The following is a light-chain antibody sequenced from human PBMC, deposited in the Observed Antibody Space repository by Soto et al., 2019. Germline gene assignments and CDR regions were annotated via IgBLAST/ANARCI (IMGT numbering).Light chain of an antibody. Sequence: EIQMTQSPSTLSASVGDRVTITCRASQSISSWLAWYQQKPGKAPKLLIYDVSNLQSGVPSRFSGSGSGTDFTLTISSLQPEDFATYYCLQDYNYPLTFGGGTKVDIK. J-gene: IGKJ4*01. CDR2: DVS. V-gene: IGKV1-5*01. CDR1: QSISSW. CDR3: LQDYNYPLT.